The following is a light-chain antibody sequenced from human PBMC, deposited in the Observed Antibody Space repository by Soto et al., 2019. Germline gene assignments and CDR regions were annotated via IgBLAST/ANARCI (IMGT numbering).Light chain of an antibody. CDR1: SGHSSYA. Sequence: QSVPTQSPSASASLGASVKLTCILSSGHSSYAIAWHQQQPEKGPRYLMKLNSDGSHSKGDGIPDRFSGSSSGAERYLTISSLQSEDEADYYCQTWGTGMVFGGGTKLTVL. J-gene: IGLJ2*01. CDR2: LNSDGSH. V-gene: IGLV4-69*01. CDR3: QTWGTGMV.